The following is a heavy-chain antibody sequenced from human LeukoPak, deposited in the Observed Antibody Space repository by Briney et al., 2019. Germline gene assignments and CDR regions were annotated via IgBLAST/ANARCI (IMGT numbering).Heavy chain of an antibody. J-gene: IGHJ3*02. Sequence: GGSLRLSCAASGFTFSNYAMSWVRQAPGKGLEWVSAISGSGGSTYYADSVEGRFTISRDNSKNTLYLQMNSLRAEDTTVYYCAKQILYGSGSYYNGGAFNIWGQGTMVTVSS. CDR2: ISGSGGST. CDR1: GFTFSNYA. CDR3: AKQILYGSGSYYNGGAFNI. D-gene: IGHD3-10*01. V-gene: IGHV3-23*01.